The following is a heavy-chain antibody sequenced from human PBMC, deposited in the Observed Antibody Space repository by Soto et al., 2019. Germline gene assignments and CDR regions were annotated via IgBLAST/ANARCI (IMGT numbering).Heavy chain of an antibody. D-gene: IGHD4-17*01. CDR3: ARLHYGGNSEAFSMDV. V-gene: IGHV5-10-1*01. Sequence: PGESLKISCKGSGYSFTSYWISWVRQMPGKGLEWMGRIDPSDSYTNYSPSFQGHVTISADKSISTAYLQWSSLKASDTAMYYCARLHYGGNSEAFSMDVWGQGTTVTVSS. J-gene: IGHJ6*02. CDR1: GYSFTSYW. CDR2: IDPSDSYT.